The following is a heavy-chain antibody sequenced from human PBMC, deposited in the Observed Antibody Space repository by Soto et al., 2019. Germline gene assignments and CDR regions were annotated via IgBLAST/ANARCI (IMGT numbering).Heavy chain of an antibody. J-gene: IGHJ4*02. D-gene: IGHD2-15*01. Sequence: SETLSLTCTVSGGSISSGGYYWYWIRQHPGKGLEWIGYIYYSGTTYYNPSLKSRVTISVDRSKNQFSLKLSSVTAADTAVYYCARGQVVAAQHWGQGTLVTVS. CDR2: IYYSGTT. CDR3: ARGQVVAAQH. V-gene: IGHV4-31*03. CDR1: GGSISSGGYY.